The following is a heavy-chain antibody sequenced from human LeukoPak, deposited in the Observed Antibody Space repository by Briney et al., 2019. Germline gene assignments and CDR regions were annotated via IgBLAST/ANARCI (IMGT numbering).Heavy chain of an antibody. J-gene: IGHJ4*02. V-gene: IGHV3-21*01. CDR3: ARAPGYRGFLDY. CDR2: ISSSSSYI. Sequence: GGSLRLSCAASGFTFDDYDMSWVRQAPGEGLEWVSFISSSSSYIYYVDSVKGRFTISRDNAKNSLYLQMNSLRAEDTAVYYCARAPGYRGFLDYWGQGNLVTVSS. CDR1: GFTFDDYD. D-gene: IGHD5-18*01.